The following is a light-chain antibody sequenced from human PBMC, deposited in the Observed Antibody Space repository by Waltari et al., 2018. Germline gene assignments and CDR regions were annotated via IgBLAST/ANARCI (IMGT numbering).Light chain of an antibody. J-gene: IGLJ3*02. CDR2: VNSDGSH. V-gene: IGLV4-69*02. CDR1: SGHSSNV. Sequence: QLALTQSPSASASLGASVKLTCTLNSGHSSNVVAWLQQQPENGPRYLMKVNSDGSHSKGDDIPDRFSGSGSGAERYLTISSLQSEDEADYYCQTGGHGTWVFGGGTKLTVL. CDR3: QTGGHGTWV.